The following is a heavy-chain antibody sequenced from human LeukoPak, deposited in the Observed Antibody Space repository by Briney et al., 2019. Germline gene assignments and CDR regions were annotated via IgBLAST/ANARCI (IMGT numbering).Heavy chain of an antibody. Sequence: GGSLRLSCAASGFTFSSYAMSWVRQAPGKGLEWVSAISGSGGSTYYADSVKGRFTISRDNSKNTLYLQMNSLRAEDTAVYYCAKDRYYDILTAHRGPPGYFQHWGQGTLVTVSS. CDR2: ISGSGGST. V-gene: IGHV3-23*01. CDR1: GFTFSSYA. D-gene: IGHD3-9*01. J-gene: IGHJ1*01. CDR3: AKDRYYDILTAHRGPPGYFQH.